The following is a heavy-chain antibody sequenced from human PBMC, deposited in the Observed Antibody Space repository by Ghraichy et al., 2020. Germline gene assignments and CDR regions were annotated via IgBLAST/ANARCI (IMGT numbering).Heavy chain of an antibody. CDR2: IIPILGIA. CDR3: ARDSPYCSSTSCYNYYYYGMDV. Sequence: SVKVSCKASGGTFSSYTISWVRQAPGQGLEWMGRIIPILGIANYAQKFQGRVTITADKSTSTAHMELSSLRSEDTAVYYCARDSPYCSSTSCYNYYYYGMDVWGQGTTVTVSS. D-gene: IGHD2-2*02. J-gene: IGHJ6*02. V-gene: IGHV1-69*04. CDR1: GGTFSSYT.